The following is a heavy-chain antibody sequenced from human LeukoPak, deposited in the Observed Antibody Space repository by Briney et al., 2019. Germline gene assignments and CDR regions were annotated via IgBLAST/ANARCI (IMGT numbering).Heavy chain of an antibody. V-gene: IGHV3-53*01. CDR1: GFTVSSNY. CDR2: IYSGGST. D-gene: IGHD3-22*01. J-gene: IGHJ4*02. Sequence: PGGSLRLSCAASGFTVSSNYMSWVRQAPGKGLEWVSVIYSGGSTYYADSVKGRFTISRDNSKNTLYLQMNSLRAEDTAVYYCAREGYDSSGYSPYYFDYWGQGTLVTVSS. CDR3: AREGYDSSGYSPYYFDY.